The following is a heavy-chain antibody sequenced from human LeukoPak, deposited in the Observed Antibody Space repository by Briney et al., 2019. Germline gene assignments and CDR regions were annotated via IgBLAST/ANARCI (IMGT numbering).Heavy chain of an antibody. J-gene: IGHJ4*02. Sequence: SETLSLTCAVSGGSISSGGYSWSWIRQPPGKGLEWIGYIYHSGSTYYNPSLKSRVTISVDRSKNQFSLKLSSVTAADTAVYYCASGYLQAALGYWGQGTLVTVSS. CDR1: GGSISSGGYS. D-gene: IGHD3-22*01. V-gene: IGHV4-30-2*01. CDR2: IYHSGST. CDR3: ASGYLQAALGY.